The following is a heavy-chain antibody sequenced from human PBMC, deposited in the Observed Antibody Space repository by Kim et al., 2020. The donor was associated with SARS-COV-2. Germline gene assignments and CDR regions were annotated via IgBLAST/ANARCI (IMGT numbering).Heavy chain of an antibody. D-gene: IGHD2-2*01. CDR3: ARVTYQLPQFYYGMDV. CDR1: GGSISSYY. Sequence: SETLSLTCTVSGGSISSYYWSWIRQPPGKGLEWIGYIYYSGSTNYNPSLKSRVTISVDTSKNQFSLKLSSVTAADTAVYYCARVTYQLPQFYYGMDVWGQGTTVTVSS. CDR2: IYYSGST. V-gene: IGHV4-59*08. J-gene: IGHJ6*02.